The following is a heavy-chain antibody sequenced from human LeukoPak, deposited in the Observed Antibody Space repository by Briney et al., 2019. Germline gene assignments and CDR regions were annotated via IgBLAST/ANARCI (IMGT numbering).Heavy chain of an antibody. J-gene: IGHJ3*02. Sequence: GASVRVSCKAAGRSVSSYAIGGVRQAPGQWLEWMGGIIPIFGTANYAQKFQGRVTITADESTSTAYMELSSLRSEDTAVYYCARDLTRYGDYLGAFDIWGQGTMVTVSS. D-gene: IGHD4-17*01. CDR3: ARDLTRYGDYLGAFDI. CDR2: IIPIFGTA. CDR1: GRSVSSYA. V-gene: IGHV1-69*13.